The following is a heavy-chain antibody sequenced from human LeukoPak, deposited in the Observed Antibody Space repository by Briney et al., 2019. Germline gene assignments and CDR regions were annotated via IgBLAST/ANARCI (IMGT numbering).Heavy chain of an antibody. CDR3: ASDYQNPFHY. V-gene: IGHV3-7*01. J-gene: IGHJ4*02. D-gene: IGHD1-14*01. CDR1: AFTFSGHW. CDR2: INQDGSEK. Sequence: VGSLRLSCVASAFTFSGHWMSWVRQAPGKGLEWVANINQDGSEKQYVDSVKGRFTISRDNAKNSLYLQMSSLRAEDTAAYYRASDYQNPFHYGAQGALVTVSS.